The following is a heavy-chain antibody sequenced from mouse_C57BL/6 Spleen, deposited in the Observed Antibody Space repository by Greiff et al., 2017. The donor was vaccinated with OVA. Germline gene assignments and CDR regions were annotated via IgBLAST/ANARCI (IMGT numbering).Heavy chain of an antibody. Sequence: QVQLQQSGPGLVQPSQSLSITCTVSGFSLTSYGVHWVRQSPGKGLEWLGEIWRGGSTDYNAAFMSRLSITKDNSKSQVFFKMNSLQADDTAIYYCAKEGYGNYDGFAYWGQGTLVTVSA. V-gene: IGHV2-5*01. CDR3: AKEGYGNYDGFAY. J-gene: IGHJ3*01. CDR2: IWRGGST. CDR1: GFSLTSYG. D-gene: IGHD2-1*01.